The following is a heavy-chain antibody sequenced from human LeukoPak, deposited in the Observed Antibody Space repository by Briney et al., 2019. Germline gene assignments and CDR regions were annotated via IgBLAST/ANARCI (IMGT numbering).Heavy chain of an antibody. CDR3: AKEGQWLVHWFDP. J-gene: IGHJ5*02. CDR1: GYTFTSYG. D-gene: IGHD6-19*01. V-gene: IGHV1-18*01. CDR2: ISACNGNT. Sequence: ASVTVSFKASGYTFTSYGISWVRQAPGQGLEGMGWISACNGNTNYAQKYQGRVSMTRDTSISTVYMELTGLTSDDTAVYYCAKEGQWLVHWFDPWGQGTLVTVSS.